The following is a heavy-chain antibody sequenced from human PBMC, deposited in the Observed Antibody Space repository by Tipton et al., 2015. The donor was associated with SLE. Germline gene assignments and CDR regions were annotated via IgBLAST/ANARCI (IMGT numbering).Heavy chain of an antibody. Sequence: GLVKPSETLSLSCTVSGGSISRSSHSWDWIRQPPGKGLEWIGSIYYSGSTYYNPSLKSRVTISVDTSKNQFSLKLSSVTAADTAVYYCAREFQLLRFDPWGQGTLVTVSS. D-gene: IGHD2-2*01. V-gene: IGHV4-39*07. CDR3: AREFQLLRFDP. CDR1: GGSISRSSHS. J-gene: IGHJ5*02. CDR2: IYYSGST.